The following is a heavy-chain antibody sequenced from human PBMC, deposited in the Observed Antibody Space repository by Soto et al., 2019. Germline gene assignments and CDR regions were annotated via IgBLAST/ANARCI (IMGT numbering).Heavy chain of an antibody. J-gene: IGHJ4*02. V-gene: IGHV1-69*02. CDR2: IIPILGIA. D-gene: IGHD2-21*02. CDR1: GGTFSSYT. Sequence: QVQLVQSGAEVKKPGSSVKVSCKASGGTFSSYTISWVRQAPGQGLEWMGRIIPILGIANYAQKFQGRVTXPXAXSXXTAYMELSSLRSEDTAVYYCASDDGLAYCGGDCYSWGQGTLVTVSS. CDR3: ASDDGLAYCGGDCYS.